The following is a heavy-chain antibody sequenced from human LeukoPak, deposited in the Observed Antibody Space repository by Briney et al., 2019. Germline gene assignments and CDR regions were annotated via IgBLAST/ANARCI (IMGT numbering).Heavy chain of an antibody. J-gene: IGHJ3*02. CDR1: GFTFNYVW. CDR2: IRSRTDGGTT. CDR3: ARDILPSGNRAFDI. D-gene: IGHD1/OR15-1a*01. Sequence: GGSLRLSCTASGFTFNYVWMNWVRQAPGKGRDWVGRIRSRTDGGTTDYAAPVKGRFTISRDSSKNTVYLQMNSLRAEDTAVYYCARDILPSGNRAFDIWGQGTMVTVSS. V-gene: IGHV3-15*07.